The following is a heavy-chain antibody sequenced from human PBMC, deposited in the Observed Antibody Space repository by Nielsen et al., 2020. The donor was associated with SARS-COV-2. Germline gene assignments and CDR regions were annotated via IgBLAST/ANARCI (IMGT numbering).Heavy chain of an antibody. Sequence: GGSLRLSCAASGFSFSNYWMTWVRQAPGKGLEWVANIKQDGGEKYYVDSVRGRFTISRGNAKNSLYLQMNSLRAEDTAVYYCARAADLGWNDVDYWGQGTLVTVSS. CDR2: IKQDGGEK. J-gene: IGHJ4*02. CDR1: GFSFSNYW. V-gene: IGHV3-7*01. D-gene: IGHD1-1*01. CDR3: ARAADLGWNDVDY.